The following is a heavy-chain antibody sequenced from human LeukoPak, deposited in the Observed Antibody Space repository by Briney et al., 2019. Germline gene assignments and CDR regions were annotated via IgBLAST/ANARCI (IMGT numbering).Heavy chain of an antibody. CDR2: IYYSGST. J-gene: IGHJ6*02. D-gene: IGHD3-3*01. CDR1: GGSISSSSDY. CDR3: ARDRHDFWSGYSYGMDV. Sequence: SETLSLTRTVSGGSISSSSDYWGCIRQPPGKGLEWIGSIYYSGSTYYNPSLKSRVAISVDTSKNQFSLKLSSVTAADTAVYYCARDRHDFWSGYSYGMDVWGQGTTVTVSS. V-gene: IGHV4-39*07.